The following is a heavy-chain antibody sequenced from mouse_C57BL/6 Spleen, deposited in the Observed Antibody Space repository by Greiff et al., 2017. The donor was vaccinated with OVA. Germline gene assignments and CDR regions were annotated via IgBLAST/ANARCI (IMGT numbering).Heavy chain of an antibody. J-gene: IGHJ2*01. D-gene: IGHD2-13*01. V-gene: IGHV6-3*01. CDR2: IRLKSDNYAT. CDR3: TGGLEYFDY. Sequence: EVKLMESGGGLVQPGGSMKLSCVASGFTFSNYWMNWVRQSPEKGLEWVAQIRLKSDNYATHYAESVKGRFTISRDDSKSSVYLQMNNLRAEDTGIYYCTGGLEYFDYWGQGTTLTVSS. CDR1: GFTFSNYW.